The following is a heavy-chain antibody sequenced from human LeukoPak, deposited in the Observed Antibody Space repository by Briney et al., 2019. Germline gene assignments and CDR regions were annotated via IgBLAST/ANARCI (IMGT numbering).Heavy chain of an antibody. CDR2: IYTSGNT. CDR3: ARERPGDNPFDH. CDR1: GDSISPYF. D-gene: IGHD4/OR15-4a*01. Sequence: SETLSLTCTVSGDSISPYFCNWIRQSAGKGLEWIGRIYTSGNTDYNPSLESRVTLSVDTSKNQFSLRLSSVTAADTAVYYCARERPGDNPFDHWGQGILVTVSS. J-gene: IGHJ4*02. V-gene: IGHV4-4*07.